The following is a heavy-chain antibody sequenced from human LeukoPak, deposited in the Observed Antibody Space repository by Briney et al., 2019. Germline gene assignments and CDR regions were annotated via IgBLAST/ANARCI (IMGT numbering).Heavy chain of an antibody. J-gene: IGHJ4*02. Sequence: GGSLRLSCAASGFTFSSYSMNWVRQAPGKGLEWVSSISSSSSYIYYAGSVKGRFTISRDNAKNSLYLQMNSLRAEDTAVYYCARDQTAAFDYWGQGTLVTVSS. CDR3: ARDQTAAFDY. V-gene: IGHV3-21*01. CDR1: GFTFSSYS. D-gene: IGHD6-13*01. CDR2: ISSSSSYI.